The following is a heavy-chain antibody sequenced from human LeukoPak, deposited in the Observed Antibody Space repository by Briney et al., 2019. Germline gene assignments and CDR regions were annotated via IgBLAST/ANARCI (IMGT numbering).Heavy chain of an antibody. Sequence: GGSLRLSCAASGFTFSNYWMHWVRQTPGKGLVWVSRINSDASVTTYADSVKGRFTISRDNAKNTLYLQMNSLRVEDTAVYYCGRAPSHYDGSGHNDYWGQGTLVTVSS. V-gene: IGHV3-74*01. CDR3: GRAPSHYDGSGHNDY. D-gene: IGHD3-10*01. CDR2: INSDASVT. CDR1: GFTFSNYW. J-gene: IGHJ4*02.